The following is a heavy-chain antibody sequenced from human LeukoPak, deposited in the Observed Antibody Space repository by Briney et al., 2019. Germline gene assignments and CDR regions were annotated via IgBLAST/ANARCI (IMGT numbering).Heavy chain of an antibody. CDR3: AREVVAPRDDYYSYHLDV. CDR2: INYSGST. Sequence: SETLSLTCTVSGGSIRSDYWSWIRQPPGKGLEWIGYINYSGSTNYNPSLNSRVTISVDTSKNQFSLKLNSVTAADTAIYYCAREVVAPRDDYYSYHLDVWGRGTPVTISS. J-gene: IGHJ6*04. CDR1: GGSIRSDY. V-gene: IGHV4-59*01. D-gene: IGHD2-15*01.